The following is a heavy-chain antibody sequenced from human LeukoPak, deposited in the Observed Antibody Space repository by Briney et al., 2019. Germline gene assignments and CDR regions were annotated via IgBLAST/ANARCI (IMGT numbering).Heavy chain of an antibody. J-gene: IGHJ4*02. CDR2: IRYDGSNK. CDR3: ANVLSGIAAAGTFDY. V-gene: IGHV3-30*02. CDR1: GFTFSSYG. D-gene: IGHD6-13*01. Sequence: GGSLRLSCAASGFTFSSYGMHWVRQAPGKGLEWVAFIRYDGSNKYYADSVKGRFTISRDNSKNTLYLQMNSLRAEDTAVYYCANVLSGIAAAGTFDYWGQGTLVTVSS.